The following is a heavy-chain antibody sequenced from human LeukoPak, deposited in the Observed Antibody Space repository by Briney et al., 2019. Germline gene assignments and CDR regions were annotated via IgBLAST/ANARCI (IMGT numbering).Heavy chain of an antibody. Sequence: GGSLRLSCAACGFPFRSFAIQGARGAPGGGGVGGAVIAYGENNQYYADSVQGRFTISRDNSKNTVHLQMISLRPEDTAVYYCTRDFSSGWVGDFDYWGQGTLVTVSS. CDR2: IAYGENNQ. CDR3: TRDFSSGWVGDFDY. CDR1: GFPFRSFA. V-gene: IGHV3-30*17. J-gene: IGHJ4*02. D-gene: IGHD6-19*01.